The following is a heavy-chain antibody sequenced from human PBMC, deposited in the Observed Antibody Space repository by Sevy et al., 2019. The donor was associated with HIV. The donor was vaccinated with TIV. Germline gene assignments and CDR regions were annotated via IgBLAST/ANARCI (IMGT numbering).Heavy chain of an antibody. D-gene: IGHD4-17*01. J-gene: IGHJ3*02. Sequence: ASVKVSCKASGYTFTSYGISWVRQAPGQGLEWMGWISAYNGNTNYAQKLQGRVTMTTDTSTSTAYMELRSLGSDDTAVYYCARDPPYGGGDYEMGAFDIWGQGTMVTVSS. V-gene: IGHV1-18*01. CDR1: GYTFTSYG. CDR3: ARDPPYGGGDYEMGAFDI. CDR2: ISAYNGNT.